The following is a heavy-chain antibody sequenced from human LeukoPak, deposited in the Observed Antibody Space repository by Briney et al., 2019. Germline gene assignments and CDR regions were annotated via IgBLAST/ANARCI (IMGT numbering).Heavy chain of an antibody. CDR2: IYLSDSDI. Sequence: GESLKISCKGSGYTFTSYWIGWVRQMPGKGLEWMGIIYLSDSDIRYSPSFQGQVTISADKSISTAYLQWSSLKASDTAIYYCARGADTAMVPPFDYWGLGTLVTVSS. V-gene: IGHV5-51*01. J-gene: IGHJ4*02. CDR1: GYTFTSYW. D-gene: IGHD5-18*01. CDR3: ARGADTAMVPPFDY.